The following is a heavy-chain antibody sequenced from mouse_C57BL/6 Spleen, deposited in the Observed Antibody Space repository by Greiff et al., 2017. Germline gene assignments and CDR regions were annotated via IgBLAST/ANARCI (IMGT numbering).Heavy chain of an antibody. V-gene: IGHV3-6*01. CDR2: ISYDGSN. J-gene: IGHJ1*03. D-gene: IGHD1-1*01. CDR3: ARGPFTTVVDYWYFDV. CDR1: GYSITSGYY. Sequence: EVQLVESGPGLVKPSQSLSLTCSVTGYSITSGYYWNWIRQFPGNKLEWMGYISYDGSNNYNPSLKNRISITRDTSKNQFFLKLNSVTTEDTATYYCARGPFTTVVDYWYFDVWGTGTTVTVSS.